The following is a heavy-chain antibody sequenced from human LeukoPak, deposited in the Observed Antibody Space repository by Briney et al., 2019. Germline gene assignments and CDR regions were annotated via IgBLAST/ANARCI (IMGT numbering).Heavy chain of an antibody. Sequence: SQTLSLTCTVSGGSISSFYWSWIRQPPGKGLEWIGYMHYGGSPNYNPSLKSRVITSLDTSKKQFSLKLNSVTTADTAVYYCVTGRYSYGWYDHWGQGILVIVSS. CDR3: VTGRYSYGWYDH. CDR1: GGSISSFY. CDR2: MHYGGSP. J-gene: IGHJ5*02. D-gene: IGHD1-26*01. V-gene: IGHV4-59*13.